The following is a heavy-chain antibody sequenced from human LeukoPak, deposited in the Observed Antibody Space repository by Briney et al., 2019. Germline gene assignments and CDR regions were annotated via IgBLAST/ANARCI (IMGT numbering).Heavy chain of an antibody. V-gene: IGHV3-21*01. CDR1: GFTFSSYS. CDR2: ISSSSSYI. J-gene: IGHJ6*03. CDR3: TGGSDKVLSGEYYYYMDV. D-gene: IGHD2/OR15-2a*01. Sequence: PGGSLRLSCAASGFTFSSYSMNWVRQAPGKGLEWVSSISSSSSYIYYADSVKGRFTISRDNAKNSLYLQMNSLRAEDTAVYYCTGGSDKVLSGEYYYYMDVWGTGTTVTVSS.